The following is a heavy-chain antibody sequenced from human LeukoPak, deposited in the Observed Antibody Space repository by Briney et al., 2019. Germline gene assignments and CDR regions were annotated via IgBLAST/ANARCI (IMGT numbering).Heavy chain of an antibody. CDR2: IIPIFGTA. J-gene: IGHJ4*02. V-gene: IGHV1-69*05. CDR3: ARASKCSGGSCYSH. CDR1: GGTFRTYA. D-gene: IGHD2-15*01. Sequence: GASVKVSCKASGGTFRTYAISWVRQAPGQGLEWMGGIIPIFGTANFAQKFQGRVTITNDESTRTAYMELSSLRSEDTAVYFCARASKCSGGSCYSHWGQGTLVTVSS.